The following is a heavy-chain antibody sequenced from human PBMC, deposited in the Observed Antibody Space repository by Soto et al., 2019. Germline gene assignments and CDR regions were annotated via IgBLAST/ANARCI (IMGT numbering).Heavy chain of an antibody. V-gene: IGHV1-8*01. D-gene: IGHD3-3*01. CDR3: ASYTPYYDFWSGADYYYYGIDV. Sequence: QVQLVQSGAEVKKPGASVKVSCKASGYTFTSYDINWGRQATGQGLEWMGWMNPNSGNTGYAQKFQGRVTMTRNTSISTAYMELSSLRSEDTAVYCCASYTPYYDFWSGADYYYYGIDVWGQGTTVTVSS. J-gene: IGHJ6*02. CDR2: MNPNSGNT. CDR1: GYTFTSYD.